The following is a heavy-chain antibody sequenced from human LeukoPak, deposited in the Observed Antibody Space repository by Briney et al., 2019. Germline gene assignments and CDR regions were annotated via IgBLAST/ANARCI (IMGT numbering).Heavy chain of an antibody. CDR3: ARGVSEYYYGSGPQRGFDP. J-gene: IGHJ5*02. V-gene: IGHV4-59*01. D-gene: IGHD3-10*01. CDR2: IYYSGST. Sequence: SETLSLTCTVSGGSISSYYWSWIRQPPGKGLEWIGYIYYSGSTNYSSSLKSRVTISVDTSKNQFSQKLSSVTAADTAVYYCARGVSEYYYGSGPQRGFDPWGQGTLVTVSS. CDR1: GGSISSYY.